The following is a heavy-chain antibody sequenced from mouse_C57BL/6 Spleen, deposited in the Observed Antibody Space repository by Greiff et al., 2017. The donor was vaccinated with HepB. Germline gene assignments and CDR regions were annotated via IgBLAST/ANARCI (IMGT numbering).Heavy chain of an antibody. CDR3: AHMVTTTGFAY. V-gene: IGHV3-1*01. CDR1: GYSITSGYD. Sequence: EVKVIESGPGMVKPSQSLSLTCTVTGYSITSGYDWHWIRHFPGNKLEWMGYISYSGSTNYNPSLKSRISITHDTSKNHFFLKLNSVTTEDTATYYCAHMVTTTGFAYWGQGTLVTVSA. CDR2: ISYSGST. J-gene: IGHJ3*01. D-gene: IGHD2-2*01.